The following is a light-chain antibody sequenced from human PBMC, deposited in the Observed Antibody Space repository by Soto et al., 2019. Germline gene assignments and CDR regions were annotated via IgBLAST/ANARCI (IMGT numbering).Light chain of an antibody. Sequence: DLQMTQSPSSLSAAVGDRVTITCRASQSIARFLNWYQQKPGEVPKLLIFGASYLRSGVPSRFSGSGSGTHFALTITSLQPEEFATDFCQQSHIAPYTFGQGTNL. CDR1: QSIARF. CDR3: QQSHIAPYT. V-gene: IGKV1-39*01. CDR2: GAS. J-gene: IGKJ2*01.